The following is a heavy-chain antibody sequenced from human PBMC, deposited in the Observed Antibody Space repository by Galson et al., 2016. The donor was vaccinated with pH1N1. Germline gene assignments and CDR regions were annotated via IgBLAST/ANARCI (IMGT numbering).Heavy chain of an antibody. J-gene: IGHJ5*01. Sequence: SLRLSCAVSGNNFNSYDMTWVRQAPRKGLEWLSYIHRSTTLINCADSVKGRFITSRDNAKNSLYLQMDNLRVDDTALYYCATGGSTWASHWFDFWGQGALVTVAS. CDR3: ATGGSTWASHWFDF. CDR2: IHRSTTLI. D-gene: IGHD3-16*01. V-gene: IGHV3-48*01. CDR1: GNNFNSYD.